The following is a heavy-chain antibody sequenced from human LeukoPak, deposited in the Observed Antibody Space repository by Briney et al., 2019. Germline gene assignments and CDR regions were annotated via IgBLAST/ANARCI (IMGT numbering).Heavy chain of an antibody. Sequence: GESLKISCKGSGYSFTSYWIGWVRQMPGKGLEWMGIIYPGDSDTRYSPSFQGRVTITADESTSTAYVELSSLRSEDSAVYYCVRTPPNWGADFWGQGTLVTVSS. V-gene: IGHV5-51*01. D-gene: IGHD7-27*01. CDR3: VRTPPNWGADF. J-gene: IGHJ4*02. CDR1: GYSFTSYW. CDR2: IYPGDSDT.